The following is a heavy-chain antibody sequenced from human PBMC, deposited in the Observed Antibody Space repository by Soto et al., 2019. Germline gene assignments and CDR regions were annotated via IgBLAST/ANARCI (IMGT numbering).Heavy chain of an antibody. D-gene: IGHD3-3*01. J-gene: IGHJ4*02. V-gene: IGHV4-34*01. CDR1: GGSFSGYY. CDR2: INHSGST. Sequence: PSETLSLTCAVYGGSFSGYYWSWIRQPPGKGLEWLGEINHSGSTNYNPSLKSRVTISVGTSKTQFSLKLSSVTAADTAVYYCARVQTLFGIINVFDYWGQGTLVTVAS. CDR3: ARVQTLFGIINVFDY.